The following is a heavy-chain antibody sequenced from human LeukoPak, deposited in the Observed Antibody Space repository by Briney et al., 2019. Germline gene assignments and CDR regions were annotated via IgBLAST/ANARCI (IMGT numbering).Heavy chain of an antibody. V-gene: IGHV4-34*01. CDR3: AKSGGYGLIDY. J-gene: IGHJ4*01. CDR1: GGSFSGYY. D-gene: IGHD6-25*01. CDR2: INHSGST. Sequence: ASETLSLTCAVYGGSFSGYYWSWIRQPPGKGLEWIGEINHSGSTNYNPSLKSRVTISVDTSKNQFSLKLSSVTAADTAVYYCAKSGGYGLIDYWGQGTLVTVSS.